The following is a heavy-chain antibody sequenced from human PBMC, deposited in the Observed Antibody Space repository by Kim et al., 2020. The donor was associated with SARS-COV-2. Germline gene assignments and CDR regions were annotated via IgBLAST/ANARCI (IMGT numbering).Heavy chain of an antibody. CDR3: AKDSSRFTSGSQYFFDY. Sequence: GKDRLTISRDHSQNTVYLQMHSLRPEDTAVYYCAKDSSRFTSGSQYFFDYWGRGTLVIVSS. D-gene: IGHD3-10*01. J-gene: IGHJ4*02. V-gene: IGHV3-30*02.